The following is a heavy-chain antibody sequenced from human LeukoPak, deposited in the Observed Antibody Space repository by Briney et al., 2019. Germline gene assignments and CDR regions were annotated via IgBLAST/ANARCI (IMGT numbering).Heavy chain of an antibody. D-gene: IGHD4/OR15-4a*01. CDR3: ARTPYGGTSGYFDF. Sequence: SGPTLVNPTQTLTLTCTFSGFSLTSSGVYLSWIRQPPGKALEWLARIDWDDEKYYSSSLKTRLTISKDTSKNQVVLTVSDMDPLDTATYFCARTPYGGTSGYFDFWGQGTLVTVSS. J-gene: IGHJ4*02. V-gene: IGHV2-70*11. CDR2: IDWDDEK. CDR1: GFSLTSSGVY.